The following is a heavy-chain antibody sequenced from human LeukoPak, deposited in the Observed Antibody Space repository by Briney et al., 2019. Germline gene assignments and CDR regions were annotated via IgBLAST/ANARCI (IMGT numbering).Heavy chain of an antibody. J-gene: IGHJ3*02. CDR3: ARAGVVPAAINRAFDI. CDR1: SGSIRSGDYY. V-gene: IGHV4-30-4*08. D-gene: IGHD2-2*02. Sequence: SQTLSLTCIVSSGSIRSGDYYWSWIRQPPERGLEWIGYLYFNGDTYYHASLKSRLSISVDTSKNQFSLKLTSVTAADTAVYYCARAGVVPAAINRAFDIWGQGSVVTVSS. CDR2: LYFNGDT.